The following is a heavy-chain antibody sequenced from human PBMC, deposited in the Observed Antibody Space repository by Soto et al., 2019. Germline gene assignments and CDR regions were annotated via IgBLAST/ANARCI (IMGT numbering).Heavy chain of an antibody. CDR1: GDGVSSDSVA. V-gene: IGHV6-1*01. D-gene: IGHD6-6*01. CDR2: TYYRSKWFN. Sequence: SQTLSLTCAISGDGVSSDSVAWNWIRQSPSRGLEWLGRTYYRSKWFNDYAVSVKSRITINPDTSKNQFSLQLNSVTPEDTAVYYCARSSSSSGFDYWGQRTLVTVSS. CDR3: ARSSSSSGFDY. J-gene: IGHJ4*02.